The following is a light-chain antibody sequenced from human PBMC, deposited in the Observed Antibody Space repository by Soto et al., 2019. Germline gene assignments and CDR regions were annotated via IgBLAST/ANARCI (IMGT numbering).Light chain of an antibody. Sequence: EIVLTQSPVTLSLSPGERATLSCRASQSVRSYLAWYQQKPGQAPRLLIYDAFKRATGIPARFSGSGSGTDFTLTISSREPEDFAVYYCQRRSNWPSTFGGGTKVEI. V-gene: IGKV3-11*01. CDR1: QSVRSY. CDR2: DAF. J-gene: IGKJ4*01. CDR3: QRRSNWPST.